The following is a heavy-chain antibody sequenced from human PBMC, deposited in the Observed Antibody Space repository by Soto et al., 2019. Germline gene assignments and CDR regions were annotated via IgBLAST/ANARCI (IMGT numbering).Heavy chain of an antibody. CDR1: GDSISDSLDY. V-gene: IGHV4-39*01. J-gene: IGHJ4*02. D-gene: IGHD5-18*01. CDR3: ARQLMWIRNANNDH. Sequence: SETLSLTCTVSGDSISDSLDYWGWIRQSPGKGLEWIGSIYYSGTTYYNPSLKSRVTISEDTSKNQFSLRLTSVTAADTAVYYCARQLMWIRNANNDHWGQGSLVTVSS. CDR2: IYYSGTT.